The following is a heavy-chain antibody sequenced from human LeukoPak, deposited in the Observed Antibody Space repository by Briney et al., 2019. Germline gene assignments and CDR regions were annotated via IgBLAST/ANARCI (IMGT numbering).Heavy chain of an antibody. CDR3: ARGSPYEVTPGFRKTGYFDY. D-gene: IGHD4-11*01. CDR2: ISYDGSNK. V-gene: IGHV3-30*04. Sequence: PGGSLRLSCAASGFTFSSYAMHWVRQAPGKGLEWVAVISYDGSNKYYADSMKGRFTISRDNSKNTLYLQMNSLRAEDTAVYYCARGSPYEVTPGFRKTGYFDYWGQGTLVTVSS. CDR1: GFTFSSYA. J-gene: IGHJ4*02.